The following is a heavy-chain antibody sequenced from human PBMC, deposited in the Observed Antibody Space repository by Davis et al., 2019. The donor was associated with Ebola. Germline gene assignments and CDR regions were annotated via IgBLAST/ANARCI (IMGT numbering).Heavy chain of an antibody. D-gene: IGHD3-3*01. J-gene: IGHJ6*02. CDR1: GFTFSSYC. CDR3: AKDLTFWRGCMDV. Sequence: GGSLTLSCAASGFTFSSYCMHWVRQAPGKGLEWVAVIWYDGSNKYYADSVKGRFTISRDNSKNTLYLQMNSLRAEDTAVYYCAKDLTFWRGCMDVWGQGTTVTVSS. V-gene: IGHV3-30*02. CDR2: IWYDGSNK.